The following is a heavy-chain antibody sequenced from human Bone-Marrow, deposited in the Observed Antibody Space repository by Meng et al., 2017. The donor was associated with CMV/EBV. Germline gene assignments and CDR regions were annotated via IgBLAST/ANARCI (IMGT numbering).Heavy chain of an antibody. D-gene: IGHD6-6*01. CDR3: ARDEKLVPFDS. V-gene: IGHV3-30*04. CDR1: GFTFSNYA. J-gene: IGHJ4*02. Sequence: GGSLRLSCAASGFTFSNYAMHWVRQAPGKGLEWVAVVPHDRTYIYYADSVKGRFTNSRDNSKNALYLQMNSLRAEDTAIYYCARDEKLVPFDSWGQGTLVTVSS. CDR2: VPHDRTYI.